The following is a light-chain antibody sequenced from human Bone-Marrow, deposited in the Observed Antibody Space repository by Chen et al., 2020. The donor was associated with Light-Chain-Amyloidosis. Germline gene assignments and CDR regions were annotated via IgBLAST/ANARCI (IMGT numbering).Light chain of an antibody. CDR3: QVWDRSSDRPV. V-gene: IGLV3-21*02. CDR1: NIGSTS. CDR2: DDS. Sequence: SYVLTQPSSVSVAPGQMATIACGGNNIGSTSVHWYQQTPGQAPLLGVYDDSDRPSGIPERWSGSNSGNTATLTISRVEAGDEADYYCQVWDRSSDRPVFGGGTKLTVL. J-gene: IGLJ3*02.